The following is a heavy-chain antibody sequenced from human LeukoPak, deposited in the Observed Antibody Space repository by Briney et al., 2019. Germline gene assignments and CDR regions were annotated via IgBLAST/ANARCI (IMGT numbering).Heavy chain of an antibody. CDR1: GFAFSSYW. CDR3: ARGTATTAGIDY. CDR2: INTDGAST. D-gene: IGHD1/OR15-1a*01. V-gene: IGHV3-74*01. J-gene: IGHJ4*02. Sequence: GGSLRLSCTASGFAFSSYWMFWVRQAPRKGLVWVSQINTDGASTTYGDPAKGRFTTSRDNAKNTLFLQMNSLRVEDTAVYYCARGTATTAGIDYWGQGTLVTVSS.